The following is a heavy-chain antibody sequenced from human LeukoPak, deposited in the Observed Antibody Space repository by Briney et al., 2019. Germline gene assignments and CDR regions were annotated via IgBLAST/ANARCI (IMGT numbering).Heavy chain of an antibody. CDR2: ISYDGSNQ. CDR3: ARDSRPQEQGYSYGYGGFDY. V-gene: IGHV3-30-3*01. Sequence: PGRSLRLSCAASGFTFSIYAMHWVRQAPGKGLEWVAVISYDGSNQYYADSVKGRFTISRDNSKNTLSLQMNSLRAEDTAVYYCARDSRPQEQGYSYGYGGFDYWGQGTLVTVSS. D-gene: IGHD5-18*01. J-gene: IGHJ4*02. CDR1: GFTFSIYA.